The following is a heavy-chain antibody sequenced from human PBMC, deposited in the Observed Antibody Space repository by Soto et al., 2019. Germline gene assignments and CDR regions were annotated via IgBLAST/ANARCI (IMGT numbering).Heavy chain of an antibody. CDR3: ARDPFVRGVIRYYMDV. CDR2: ISSSSSTI. CDR1: GFTFSSYS. J-gene: IGHJ6*03. D-gene: IGHD3-10*02. V-gene: IGHV3-48*01. Sequence: GGSLRLSCAASGFTFSSYSMNWVRQAPGKGLEWVSYISSSSSTIYYADSVKGRFTISRDNAKNSLYLQMNSLRAEDTAVYYCARDPFVRGVIRYYMDVWGKGTTVTVSS.